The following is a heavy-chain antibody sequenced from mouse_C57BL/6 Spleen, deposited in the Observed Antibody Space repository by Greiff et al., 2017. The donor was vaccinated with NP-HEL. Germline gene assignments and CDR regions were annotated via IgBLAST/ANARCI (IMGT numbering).Heavy chain of an antibody. CDR3: ARRDYYGSSSAWFAY. J-gene: IGHJ3*01. CDR1: GYTFTSYG. Sequence: QVQLQQSGAELARPGASVKLSCKASGYTFTSYGISWVKQRTGQGLEWIGEIYPRSGNTYYNEKFKGKATLTADKSSSAAYMELRSLTSEDSAVYFCARRDYYGSSSAWFAYWGQGTLVTVSA. CDR2: IYPRSGNT. D-gene: IGHD1-1*01. V-gene: IGHV1-81*01.